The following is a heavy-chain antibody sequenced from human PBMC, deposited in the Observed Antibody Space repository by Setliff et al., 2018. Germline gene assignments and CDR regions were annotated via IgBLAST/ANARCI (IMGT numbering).Heavy chain of an antibody. D-gene: IGHD4-17*01. CDR3: ASDIHNDYDYFDY. Sequence: GSLRLSCAASGFTFSKAWMRWVRQAPGKGLEWVGRIKTESDGGTTDYAAPVKDRFTISRDDSKNTAYLQMNSLKTEDTAVYYCASDIHNDYDYFDYWGQGIQVTVSS. CDR1: GFTFSKAW. CDR2: IKTESDGGTT. V-gene: IGHV3-15*01. J-gene: IGHJ4*02.